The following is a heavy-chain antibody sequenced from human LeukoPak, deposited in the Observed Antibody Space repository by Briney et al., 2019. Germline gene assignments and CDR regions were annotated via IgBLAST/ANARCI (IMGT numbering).Heavy chain of an antibody. CDR2: ISWNSGSI. CDR1: GFTFDDYA. Sequence: GGSLRLSCAASGFTFDDYAMHWVRQAPGKGLEWVSGISWNSGSIGYADSVKGRFTTSRDNAKNSLYLQMNSLRAEDMALYYCAKDIGGTIWSAPFDYWGQGTLVTVSS. D-gene: IGHD3-3*01. J-gene: IGHJ4*02. CDR3: AKDIGGTIWSAPFDY. V-gene: IGHV3-9*03.